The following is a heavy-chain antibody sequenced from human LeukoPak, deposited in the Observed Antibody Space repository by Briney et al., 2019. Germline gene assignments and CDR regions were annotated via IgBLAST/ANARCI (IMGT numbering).Heavy chain of an antibody. CDR2: TSGSGEST. Sequence: GGSLRLSCAASGFTFSSYGMSWVRQAPGKGLEWVSATSGSGESTYYADSVKGRFTISRDNSMNTVYLQMNSLRAEDTAVYYCAKDMNLNVLRYFDWLWVFDYWGQGTLVTVSS. CDR1: GFTFSSYG. V-gene: IGHV3-23*01. D-gene: IGHD3-9*01. J-gene: IGHJ4*02. CDR3: AKDMNLNVLRYFDWLWVFDY.